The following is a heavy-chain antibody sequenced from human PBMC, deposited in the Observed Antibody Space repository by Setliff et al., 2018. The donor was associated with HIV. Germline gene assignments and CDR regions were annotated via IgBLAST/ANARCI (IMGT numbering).Heavy chain of an antibody. V-gene: IGHV4-34*01. CDR3: ARPSAANFFYSYAMDV. J-gene: IGHJ6*02. CDR1: GGSFSGYY. Sequence: SETLSLTCAVYGGSFSGYYWTWIRQPPGKGLEWIGKINHSGSAKYNPSLQSRVAISVDISKNQFSLKLNSVTPDDTAVYYCARPSAANFFYSYAMDVWVPETLLVTVSS. CDR2: INHSGSA. D-gene: IGHD6-13*01.